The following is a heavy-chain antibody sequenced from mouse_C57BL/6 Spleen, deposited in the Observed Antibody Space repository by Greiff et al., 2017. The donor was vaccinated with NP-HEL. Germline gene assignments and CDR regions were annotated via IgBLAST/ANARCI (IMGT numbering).Heavy chain of an antibody. J-gene: IGHJ2*01. V-gene: IGHV1-76*01. Sequence: QVQLQQSGAELVRPGASVKLSCKASGYTFTDYYINWVKQRPGQGLEWIARIYPGSGNTYYNEKFKGKATLTAEKSSSTAYMQLSSLTSEDSAVYFCALYYGRRRDYFDYWGQGTTLTVAS. CDR3: ALYYGRRRDYFDY. CDR1: GYTFTDYY. D-gene: IGHD1-1*01. CDR2: IYPGSGNT.